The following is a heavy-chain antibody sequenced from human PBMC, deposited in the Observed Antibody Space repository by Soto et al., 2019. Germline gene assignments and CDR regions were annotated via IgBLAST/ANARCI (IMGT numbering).Heavy chain of an antibody. CDR3: ARRRGIGDFDY. V-gene: IGHV2-5*02. J-gene: IGHJ4*02. Sequence: QITLKESGPPLVKPTQTLTLTCTFSGFSLSTTGMGVGWIRQPPGKALEWLALIYWDDDKHYSPSLRSRLTVTRDTSKNQAILTMTYMDPADTAIYYCARRRGIGDFDYWGQGALVTVSS. CDR2: IYWDDDK. D-gene: IGHD3-16*01. CDR1: GFSLSTTGMG.